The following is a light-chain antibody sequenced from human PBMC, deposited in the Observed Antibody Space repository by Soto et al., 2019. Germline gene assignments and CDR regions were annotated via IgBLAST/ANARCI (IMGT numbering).Light chain of an antibody. CDR1: NIGTKN. J-gene: IGLJ1*01. Sequence: SYELTQPPSVSVAPGKTATITCGGDNIGTKNVHWYQQKTGQAPVLVLRYDSDRPSGIPERSSGSNSGNTATLTISRVEAGDEADYHCQVWDSNSDHYVFGTGTKLTVL. CDR2: YDS. V-gene: IGLV3-21*04. CDR3: QVWDSNSDHYV.